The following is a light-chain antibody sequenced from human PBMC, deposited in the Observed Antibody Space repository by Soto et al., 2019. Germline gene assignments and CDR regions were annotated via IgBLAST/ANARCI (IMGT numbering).Light chain of an antibody. CDR2: ENN. CDR3: QSYDSSFYVI. Sequence: NFMLTQPHSVSESPGKTVTISCTSSGGNFASNYVQWYQQRPGSSPTTVIYENNLRPSGVPDRFSGSIDSSSNSASLTTSGLKTEDEADYYCQSYDSSFYVIFGGGTKLTVL. V-gene: IGLV6-57*01. J-gene: IGLJ2*01. CDR1: GGNFASNY.